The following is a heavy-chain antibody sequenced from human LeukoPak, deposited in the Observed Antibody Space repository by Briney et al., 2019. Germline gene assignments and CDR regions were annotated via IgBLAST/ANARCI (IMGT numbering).Heavy chain of an antibody. J-gene: IGHJ5*02. V-gene: IGHV3-33*01. CDR1: GFTFSSYG. CDR3: AREYSSGWYGFRGWFDP. D-gene: IGHD6-19*01. Sequence: PGGSLRLSCAASGFTFSSYGMPWVRQAPGKGLEWVAVIWYDGSNKYYADSVKGRFTISRDNSKNTLYLQMNSLRAEDTAVYYCAREYSSGWYGFRGWFDPWGQGTLVTVSS. CDR2: IWYDGSNK.